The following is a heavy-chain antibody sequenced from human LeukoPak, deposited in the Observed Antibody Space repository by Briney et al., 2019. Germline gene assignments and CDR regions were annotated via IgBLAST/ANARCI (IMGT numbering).Heavy chain of an antibody. V-gene: IGHV3-30*03. CDR1: GFSFPNYA. D-gene: IGHD6-25*01. J-gene: IGHJ1*01. CDR3: ARRPVAAEYFQH. Sequence: GGSLGPSCKGSGFSFPNYAMHGVRQAPGEGLEGVAVISYDESKIYYADSVKGRFTISRDLSTNTLYLQMNSLTTEDTAMYFCARRPVAAEYFQHWGQGTLVTVSS. CDR2: ISYDESKI.